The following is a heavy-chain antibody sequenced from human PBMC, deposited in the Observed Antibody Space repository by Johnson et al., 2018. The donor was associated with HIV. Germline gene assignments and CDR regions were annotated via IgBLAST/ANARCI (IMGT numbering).Heavy chain of an antibody. V-gene: IGHV3-53*01. Sequence: VQLLESGGGLVKPGGSLRLSCAASGFIVSSDYMSWVRQAPGKGLEWVSFIYTGGNTYYPDSVQGRFTISRDKSKNTLYLQMNSLRAEDTAVYYCAAKTLLHAFDIWGQGTMVTVSS. CDR3: AAKTLLHAFDI. CDR2: IYTGGNT. D-gene: IGHD2-15*01. J-gene: IGHJ3*02. CDR1: GFIVSSDY.